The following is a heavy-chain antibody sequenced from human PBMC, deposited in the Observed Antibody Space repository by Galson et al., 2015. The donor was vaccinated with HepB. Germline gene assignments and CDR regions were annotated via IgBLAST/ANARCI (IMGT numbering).Heavy chain of an antibody. CDR2: INPNSGGT. J-gene: IGHJ3*02. Sequence: SVKVSCKASGYTFTGYYMHWVRQAPGQGLEWMGWINPNSGGTNYAQKFQGRVTMTRDTSISTAYMELSRLRSDDTAVYYCARGSLMTTVTTLHAFDIWGQGTMVTVSS. CDR1: GYTFTGYY. CDR3: ARGSLMTTVTTLHAFDI. V-gene: IGHV1-2*02. D-gene: IGHD4-17*01.